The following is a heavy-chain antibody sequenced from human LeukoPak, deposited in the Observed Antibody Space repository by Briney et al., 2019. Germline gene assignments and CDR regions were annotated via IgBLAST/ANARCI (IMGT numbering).Heavy chain of an antibody. CDR3: AKDQGVGGQGWFGEFIDF. V-gene: IGHV3-30*02. J-gene: IGHJ4*02. CDR2: IRYDGSIK. Sequence: GGSLSLSCATSGFTFSDYGMFWVRQSPGKGLEWVAFIRYDGSIKYSAESMKGRLSVSRDNSKDTLFLQLNNLRNDDTAVYYCAKDQGVGGQGWFGEFIDFWGQGTLVTVSS. CDR1: GFTFSDYG. D-gene: IGHD3-10*01.